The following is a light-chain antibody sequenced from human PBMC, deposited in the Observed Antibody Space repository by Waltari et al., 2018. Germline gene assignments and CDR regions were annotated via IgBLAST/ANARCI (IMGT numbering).Light chain of an antibody. CDR2: AAS. J-gene: IGKJ5*01. Sequence: TCRASQGISSNLAWYQQKPGKAPKLLISAASTLQSGVPLRFSGSGSGTDFTLTINSLQPEDFATYYCQQLNSYPITFGQGTRLEIK. V-gene: IGKV1-9*01. CDR1: QGISSN. CDR3: QQLNSYPIT.